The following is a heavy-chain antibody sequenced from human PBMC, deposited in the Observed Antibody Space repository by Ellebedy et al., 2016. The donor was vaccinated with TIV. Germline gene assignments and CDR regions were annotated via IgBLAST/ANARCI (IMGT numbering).Heavy chain of an antibody. CDR1: GYPFISYA. CDR3: ARESGTPH. Sequence: ASVKVSXXASGYPFISYAIQWVRQAPGQRLEWMGWINVRNGDTKYSQSIQARVTISRDTSASTVYMELRSLRFDDTAMYFCARESGTPHWGQGTLVTVSS. J-gene: IGHJ4*02. D-gene: IGHD2-15*01. V-gene: IGHV1-3*01. CDR2: INVRNGDT.